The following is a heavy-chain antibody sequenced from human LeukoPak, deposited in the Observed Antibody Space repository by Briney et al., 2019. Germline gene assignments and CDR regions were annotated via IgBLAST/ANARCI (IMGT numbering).Heavy chain of an antibody. CDR2: ISSGSIYI. D-gene: IGHD3-10*01. J-gene: IGHJ4*02. CDR1: GFTFSSHG. CDR3: AREISSGSYYMAY. Sequence: PGRSLRLSCAASGFTFSSHGMHWVRQAPGKGLEWVSSISSGSIYIYYADSVKGRFTISRDNAKNSLYLQMNSLRAEDTAVYYCAREISSGSYYMAYWGQGTLVTVSS. V-gene: IGHV3-21*01.